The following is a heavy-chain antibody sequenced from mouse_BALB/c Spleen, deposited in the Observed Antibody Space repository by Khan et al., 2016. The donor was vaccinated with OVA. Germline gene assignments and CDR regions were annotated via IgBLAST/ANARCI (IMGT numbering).Heavy chain of an antibody. D-gene: IGHD2-10*01. J-gene: IGHJ4*01. V-gene: IGHV2-6-7*01. Sequence: QVQLKQSGPGLVAPSQSLSITCTVSGFSLTGYGVNWVRQPPGKGLEWLGMIWGDGSTDYTSALKSRLSLSKDNSKSQVFLKMNSLQTDDTAMYYCARAYDGNYREAMDYWGQGTSVTVSS. CDR1: GFSLTGYG. CDR3: ARAYDGNYREAMDY. CDR2: IWGDGST.